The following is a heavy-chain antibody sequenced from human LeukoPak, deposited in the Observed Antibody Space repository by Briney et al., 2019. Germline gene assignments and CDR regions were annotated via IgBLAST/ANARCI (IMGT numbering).Heavy chain of an antibody. Sequence: ASVKVSCKASGDTFSSYTISWVRQAPRQGLEWMGIINPSGGSTSYAQKFQDRVTMTRDTSTSTVYMELSSLRSEDTAVYYCARENYDFWSGYAFDIWGQGTMVTVSS. J-gene: IGHJ3*02. D-gene: IGHD3-3*01. CDR2: INPSGGST. CDR3: ARENYDFWSGYAFDI. V-gene: IGHV1-46*01. CDR1: GDTFSSYT.